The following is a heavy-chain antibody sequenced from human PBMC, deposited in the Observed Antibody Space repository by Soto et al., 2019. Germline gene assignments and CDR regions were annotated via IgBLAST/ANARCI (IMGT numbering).Heavy chain of an antibody. CDR3: AKDPPIASDGPTLDY. Sequence: HPGCLIRLSSASSGFTFSTYVVCWVLQATRKGPEWVSGISRHGGRTCYSDSVKSRFTISRNNSKNTLYLQMNSLWVEDTAVYYCAKDPPIASDGPTLDYWGQGTPVSVSS. J-gene: IGHJ4*02. D-gene: IGHD6-13*01. CDR1: GFTFSTYV. V-gene: IGHV3-23*01. CDR2: ISRHGGRT.